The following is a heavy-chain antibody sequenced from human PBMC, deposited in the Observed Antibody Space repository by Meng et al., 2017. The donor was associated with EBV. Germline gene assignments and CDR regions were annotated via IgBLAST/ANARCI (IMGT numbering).Heavy chain of an antibody. CDR3: ARVEGSGSYYNSHEYFQH. Sequence: QVQLGQAGAEVKKPGSLVKVSCKASGGTFSSYAISWVRQAPGQGLEWMGGIIPIFGTANYAQKFQGRVTITADESTSTAYMELSSLRSEDTAVYYCARVEGSGSYYNSHEYFQHWGQGTLVTVFS. CDR2: IIPIFGTA. V-gene: IGHV1-69*01. J-gene: IGHJ1*01. D-gene: IGHD3-10*01. CDR1: GGTFSSYA.